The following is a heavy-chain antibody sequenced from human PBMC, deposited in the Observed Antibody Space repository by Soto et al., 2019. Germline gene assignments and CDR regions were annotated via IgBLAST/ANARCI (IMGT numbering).Heavy chain of an antibody. CDR2: ISGSGVST. CDR1: GFIFSNYA. Sequence: GGSLRLSCAASGFIFSNYAMSWVRQAPGTGLEWVSGISGSGVSTYYADSVKGRFTISRDNSKNMLYLQMNSLRADDTAVYYCAKDRLIGPAPNYFDYWGQGTLVTVYS. V-gene: IGHV3-23*01. J-gene: IGHJ4*02. CDR3: AKDRLIGPAPNYFDY. D-gene: IGHD2-15*01.